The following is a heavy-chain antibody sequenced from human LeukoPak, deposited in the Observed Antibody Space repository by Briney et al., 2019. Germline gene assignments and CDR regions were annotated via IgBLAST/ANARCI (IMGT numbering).Heavy chain of an antibody. CDR1: GFTFSSYA. J-gene: IGHJ4*02. V-gene: IGHV3-23*01. Sequence: VGCLRLSCAASGFTFSSYAMSWVRQAPGKGLEWVSAISGSGGSTYYADSVKGRFTISRDNSKNTLYLQMNSLRAEDTAVYYCAKDYYYDSSGYFDYWGQGTLVTVSS. CDR2: ISGSGGST. CDR3: AKDYYYDSSGYFDY. D-gene: IGHD3-22*01.